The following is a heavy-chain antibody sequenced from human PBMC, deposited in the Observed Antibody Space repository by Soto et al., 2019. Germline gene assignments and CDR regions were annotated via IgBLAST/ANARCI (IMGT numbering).Heavy chain of an antibody. CDR2: FDPEDGET. J-gene: IGHJ6*02. Sequence: GASVKVSCKVSGYTLTELSMHWVRQAPGKGLEWMGGFDPEDGETIYAQKFQGRVTMTEDTSTGTAYMELSSLRSEDTAVYYCATTLPAWGSQHYYYYYGMDVWGQGTTVTVSS. V-gene: IGHV1-24*01. D-gene: IGHD7-27*01. CDR1: GYTLTELS. CDR3: ATTLPAWGSQHYYYYYGMDV.